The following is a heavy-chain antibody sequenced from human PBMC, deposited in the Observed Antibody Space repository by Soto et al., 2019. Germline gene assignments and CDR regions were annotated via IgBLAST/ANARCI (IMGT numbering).Heavy chain of an antibody. J-gene: IGHJ4*02. CDR2: INAGNGNT. CDR3: ASLPVHRAQGDSDY. Sequence: ASVKFSCKASGYTFTSYAMHWVRQAPGQRFEWMGWINAGNGNTKYSQKFQGRVTITRDTSASTAYMELSSLRSEDTAVYYCASLPVHRAQGDSDYWGQGTLVTVSS. CDR1: GYTFTSYA. V-gene: IGHV1-3*01.